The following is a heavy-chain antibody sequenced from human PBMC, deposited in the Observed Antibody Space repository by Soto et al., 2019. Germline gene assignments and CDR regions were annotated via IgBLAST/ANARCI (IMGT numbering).Heavy chain of an antibody. J-gene: IGHJ4*02. Sequence: SETLSLTCAVYGGSFSGYYWSWIRQPPGKGLEWIGEINHSGSTNYNPSLKSRVTISVDTSKNQFSLKLSSVTAADTAVYYCARGRGKYYYDSSGHINYWGQGTLVTVSS. D-gene: IGHD3-22*01. CDR1: GGSFSGYY. V-gene: IGHV4-34*01. CDR2: INHSGST. CDR3: ARGRGKYYYDSSGHINY.